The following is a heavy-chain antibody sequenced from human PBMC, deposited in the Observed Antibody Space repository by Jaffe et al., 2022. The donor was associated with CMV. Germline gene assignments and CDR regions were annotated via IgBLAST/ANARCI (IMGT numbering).Heavy chain of an antibody. CDR3: ARVNYDFWSGYYTPDYYYYYMDV. CDR2: INSDGSST. CDR1: GFTFSSYW. V-gene: IGHV3-74*01. Sequence: EVQLVESGGGLVQPGGSLRLSCAASGFTFSSYWMHWVRQAPGKGLVWVSRINSDGSSTSYADSVKGRFTISRDNAKNTLYLQMNSLRAEDTAVYYCARVNYDFWSGYYTPDYYYYYMDVWGKGTTVTVSS. J-gene: IGHJ6*03. D-gene: IGHD3-3*01.